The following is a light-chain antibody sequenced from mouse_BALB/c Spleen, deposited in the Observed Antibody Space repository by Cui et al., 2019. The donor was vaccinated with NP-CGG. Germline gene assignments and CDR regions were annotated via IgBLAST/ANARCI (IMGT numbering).Light chain of an antibody. CDR3: ALWYSNHWV. V-gene: IGLV1*01. J-gene: IGLJ1*01. Sequence: HAVVSHESTRTTSPGETVTLTCRSSTGAVTTSNYANWVQEKPDHLFTGLIGGTNNRVPGVPARFSGSLIGDKAALTITGAQTEDEAIYFCALWYSNHWVFGGGTKLTVL. CDR1: TGAVTTSNY. CDR2: GTN.